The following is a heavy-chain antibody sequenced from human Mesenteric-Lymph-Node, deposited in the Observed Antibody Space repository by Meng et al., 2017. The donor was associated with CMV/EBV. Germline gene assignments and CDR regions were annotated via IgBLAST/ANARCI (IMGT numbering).Heavy chain of an antibody. Sequence: GGSLRLSCAASGFTFSNYWMSWVRQAPGKGLEWVANIKQDGSEKYYVDSVKGRFTISRDNAKNSLYLQMNSLIAEDTAVYYCARDWGRITIFGVVIRRSGYFDYWGQGTLVTVAS. CDR1: GFTFSNYW. D-gene: IGHD3-3*01. J-gene: IGHJ4*02. CDR2: IKQDGSEK. CDR3: ARDWGRITIFGVVIRRSGYFDY. V-gene: IGHV3-7*01.